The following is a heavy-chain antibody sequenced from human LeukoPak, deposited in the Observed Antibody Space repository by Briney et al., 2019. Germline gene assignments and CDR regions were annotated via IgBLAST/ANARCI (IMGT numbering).Heavy chain of an antibody. CDR3: AKGRGVGNTGYLDV. D-gene: IGHD3-10*01. CDR2: ISGTGSNR. Sequence: GGSLRLSCAASGFIFSNYGLTWVRQTPAMGLEWVSAISGTGSNREYADSVKGRFTISRDNSKNMLYLQMNSLRAEDTATYYCAKGRGVGNTGYLDVWGRGTPLTVSS. V-gene: IGHV3-23*01. CDR1: GFIFSNYG. J-gene: IGHJ2*01.